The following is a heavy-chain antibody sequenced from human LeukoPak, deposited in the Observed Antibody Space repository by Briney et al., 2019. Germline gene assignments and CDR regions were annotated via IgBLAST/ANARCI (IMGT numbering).Heavy chain of an antibody. CDR2: IYYSGST. CDR1: GGSISSTSYY. J-gene: IGHJ5*02. V-gene: IGHV4-39*07. CDR3: ARGRLNYYGSGSSPWNWFDP. Sequence: SETLSLTCTVSGGSISSTSYYWGWIRQPPGKGLEWIGGIYYSGSTYYNPSLKSRVTISLDTSKNQFSLKLSSVTAADTAVYYCARGRLNYYGSGSSPWNWFDPWGQGTLVTVSS. D-gene: IGHD3-10*01.